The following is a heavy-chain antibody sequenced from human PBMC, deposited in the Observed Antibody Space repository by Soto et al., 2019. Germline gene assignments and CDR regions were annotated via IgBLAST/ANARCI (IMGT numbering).Heavy chain of an antibody. CDR1: GYSISSGYY. CDR2: IYHSGST. V-gene: IGHV4-38-2*01. CDR3: ARVDSSSGFDY. J-gene: IGHJ4*02. Sequence: SETLSPTCAVSGYSISSGYYWGWIRQPPGKGLEWIGSIYHSGSTYYNPSLKSRVTISVDTSKNQFSLRLTSVTAADTAVYYCARVDSSSGFDYWGQGTLVTVSS. D-gene: IGHD6-6*01.